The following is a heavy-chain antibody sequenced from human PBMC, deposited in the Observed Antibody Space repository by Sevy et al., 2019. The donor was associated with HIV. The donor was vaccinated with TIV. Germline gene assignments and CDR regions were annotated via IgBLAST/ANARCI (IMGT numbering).Heavy chain of an antibody. J-gene: IGHJ4*02. D-gene: IGHD3-22*01. Sequence: GGSLRLSCADSGVTFSSYAMSWVRHAPGKGLEWVSTISGHGGSTYYAGAVKGRLTISRDNSKKMVYLQMNSLRAEDTAVYYCAKDSGISAQIVVALRYWGQGTQVTVSS. V-gene: IGHV3-23*01. CDR2: ISGHGGST. CDR1: GVTFSSYA. CDR3: AKDSGISAQIVVALRY.